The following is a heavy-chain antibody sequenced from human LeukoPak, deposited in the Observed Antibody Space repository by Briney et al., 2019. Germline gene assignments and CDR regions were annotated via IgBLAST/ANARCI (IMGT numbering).Heavy chain of an antibody. D-gene: IGHD6-19*01. CDR1: GYTFTSYG. CDR3: ARYSSGWYGYYFDY. CDR2: ISAYNGNT. J-gene: IGHJ4*02. Sequence: GASVKVSCKASGYTFTSYGISWVRQAPGQGLERMGWISAYNGNTNYAQRLQGRVTMTTDTSTSTAYMELRSLRSDDTAVYYCARYSSGWYGYYFDYWGQGTLVTVSS. V-gene: IGHV1-18*04.